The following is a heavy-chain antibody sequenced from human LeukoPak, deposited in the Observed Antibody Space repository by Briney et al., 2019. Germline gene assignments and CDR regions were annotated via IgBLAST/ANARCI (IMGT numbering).Heavy chain of an antibody. Sequence: ASVKVSRKASGYTFISYGISWVRQAPGQGLEWMGWISGYNGNTKYGQRLQGRVTMTTDTSTSTAYMELRSLRSDDTAVYYCARARDGYFDYWGQGTLVTVSS. D-gene: IGHD5-24*01. CDR2: ISGYNGNT. J-gene: IGHJ4*02. CDR3: ARARDGYFDY. CDR1: GYTFISYG. V-gene: IGHV1-18*01.